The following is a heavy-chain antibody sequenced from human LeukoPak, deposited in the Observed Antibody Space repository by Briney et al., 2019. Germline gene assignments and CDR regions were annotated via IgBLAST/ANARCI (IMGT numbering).Heavy chain of an antibody. CDR3: ARGSSFPYCFDY. D-gene: IGHD5-18*01. CDR1: GFTVSSNY. CDR2: IYSGGST. J-gene: IGHJ4*02. V-gene: IGHV3-53*01. Sequence: GGLRLSCAASGFTVSSNYMSWAGRPQGRGLGGVSVIYSGGSTYYADSVKGRFTISRDNSKNTLYLQMNSLRAEDTAVYYCARGSSFPYCFDYWGQGTLVTVSS.